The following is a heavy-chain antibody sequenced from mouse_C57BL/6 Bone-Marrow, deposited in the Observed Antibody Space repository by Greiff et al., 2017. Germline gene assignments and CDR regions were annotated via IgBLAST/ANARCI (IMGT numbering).Heavy chain of an antibody. Sequence: VQLQQSGTVLARPGASVKMSCKTSGYTFTSYWMHWVKQRPGQGLEWIGAIYPGNSDTSYNQKFKGKAKLTAVTSASTAYMELSSLRNEDSAVYYCTRIYYYGSSYVRYFEVWGTGTTVTVSS. V-gene: IGHV1-5*01. CDR1: GYTFTSYW. CDR2: IYPGNSDT. J-gene: IGHJ1*03. CDR3: TRIYYYGSSYVRYFEV. D-gene: IGHD1-1*01.